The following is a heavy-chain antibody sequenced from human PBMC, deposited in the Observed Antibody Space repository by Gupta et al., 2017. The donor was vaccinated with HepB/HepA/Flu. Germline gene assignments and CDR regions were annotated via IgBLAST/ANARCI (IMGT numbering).Heavy chain of an antibody. Sequence: EVQLLEAGGGLVQPGRPRRLSCGASGFTFADYATHWVRQGPGKGLEWVSSISWNSGSIGYADSVNGQFTIARDNAKNALYLHRNSLRTEDTALYYCAKAGIDYYYGMDVWGQGTTVTVSS. CDR3: AKAGIDYYYGMDV. D-gene: IGHD6-13*01. V-gene: IGHV3-9*01. CDR2: ISWNSGSI. CDR1: GFTFADYA. J-gene: IGHJ6*02.